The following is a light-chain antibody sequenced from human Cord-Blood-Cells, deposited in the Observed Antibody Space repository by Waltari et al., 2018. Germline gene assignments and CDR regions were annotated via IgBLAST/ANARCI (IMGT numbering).Light chain of an antibody. J-gene: IGLJ1*01. CDR3: CSYAGSSTYV. V-gene: IGLV2-23*02. CDR2: EVS. CDR1: SSDVGSYNL. Sequence: QSALTQPASVSGSPGQSITISCTGTSSDVGSYNLVSWYQQHPGKAPELRIYEVSKRPSGVSNRFSGSKSGNTASLTISGLQAEDEADYYCCSYAGSSTYVFGTGTKVTVL.